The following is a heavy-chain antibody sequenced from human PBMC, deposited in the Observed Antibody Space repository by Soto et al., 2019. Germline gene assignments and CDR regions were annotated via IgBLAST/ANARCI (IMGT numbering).Heavy chain of an antibody. CDR2: FDPEGGET. V-gene: IGHV1-24*01. Sequence: ASVKVSCKVSGYTLTELSMHWVRQAPGEGLEWMGGFDPEGGETIYAQKFQGRVTMTRDTSISTAYMELSRLRSDDTAVYYCARESSKYDILTGKYYYMDVWGKGTTVTVSS. CDR3: ARESSKYDILTGKYYYMDV. J-gene: IGHJ6*03. D-gene: IGHD3-9*01. CDR1: GYTLTELS.